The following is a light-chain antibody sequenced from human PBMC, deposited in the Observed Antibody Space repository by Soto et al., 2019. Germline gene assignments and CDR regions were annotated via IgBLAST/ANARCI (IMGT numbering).Light chain of an antibody. CDR3: QHVNSYPLS. Sequence: DNQLTQSPASISSSVGDRVTITCRASQAVNSLLACFQQKPGMAPKLVIYDVSSLQSGVPSRFSGSGSGTEFTLTISSLQPEDFATYYCQHVNSYPLSFGGGTKVDI. CDR2: DVS. V-gene: IGKV1-12*01. CDR1: QAVNSL. J-gene: IGKJ4*01.